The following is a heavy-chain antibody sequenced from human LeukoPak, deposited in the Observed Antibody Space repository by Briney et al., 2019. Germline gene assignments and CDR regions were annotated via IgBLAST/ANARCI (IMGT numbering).Heavy chain of an antibody. CDR2: LSHSGSS. J-gene: IGHJ2*01. CDR1: GYSISSGYY. Sequence: SETLSLTCTVSGYSISSGYYWDWIRQPPGKGLEWIGTLSHSGSSYYNPSLKSRVTISVDTSKNQFSLKLSSVTAADTAVYYCARQYSDILTGYHRGELYWYFDLWGRGTLVTVSS. D-gene: IGHD3-9*01. CDR3: ARQYSDILTGYHRGELYWYFDL. V-gene: IGHV4-38-2*02.